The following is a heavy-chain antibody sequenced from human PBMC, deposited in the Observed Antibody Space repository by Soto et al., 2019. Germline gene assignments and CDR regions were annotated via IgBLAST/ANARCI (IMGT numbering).Heavy chain of an antibody. Sequence: QVQLVQSGAEVKKPGSSVKVSCKASGGTFSSYAISWVRQAPGQGLEWVGGIIPIFGTANYAQKFQGRVTITADESTSTAYMELSSLRSEDTAVYYCARDSRSANKGPELHGMDVWGQGTTVTVSS. CDR3: ARDSRSANKGPELHGMDV. D-gene: IGHD2-2*01. CDR2: IIPIFGTA. CDR1: GGTFSSYA. J-gene: IGHJ6*02. V-gene: IGHV1-69*01.